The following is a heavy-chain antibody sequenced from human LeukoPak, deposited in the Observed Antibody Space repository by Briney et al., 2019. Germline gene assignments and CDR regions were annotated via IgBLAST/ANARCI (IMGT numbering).Heavy chain of an antibody. D-gene: IGHD3-3*01. J-gene: IGHJ4*02. V-gene: IGHV3-9*01. CDR3: AKLAQEHLFQYPPYYFDY. Sequence: GRSLRLSCAASGFTFDDYAMHWVRQAPGKGLEWVSGISWNSGSIGYADSVKGRFTISRDNAKNSLYPQMNSLRAEDTALYYCAKLAQEHLFQYPPYYFDYWGQGTLVTVSS. CDR2: ISWNSGSI. CDR1: GFTFDDYA.